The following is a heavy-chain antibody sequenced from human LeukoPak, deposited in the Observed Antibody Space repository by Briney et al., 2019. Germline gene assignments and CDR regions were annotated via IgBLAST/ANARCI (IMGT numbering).Heavy chain of an antibody. CDR3: ARRDTAMDDGDY. J-gene: IGHJ4*02. V-gene: IGHV1-69*13. Sequence: GASVKVSCKASGYSFTGYYMHWVRQAPGQGLEWMGGIIPIFGTANYAQKFQGRVTITADESTSTAYMELSSLRSEDTAVYYCARRDTAMDDGDYWGQGTLVTVSS. D-gene: IGHD5-18*01. CDR1: GYSFTGYY. CDR2: IIPIFGTA.